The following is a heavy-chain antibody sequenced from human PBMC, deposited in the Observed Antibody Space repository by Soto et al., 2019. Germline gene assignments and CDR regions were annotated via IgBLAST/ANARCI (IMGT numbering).Heavy chain of an antibody. V-gene: IGHV1-3*04. CDR1: GYTLTSYA. CDR2: INTGNGNT. Sequence: QVQLVQSGAEVKKPGASVKVSCKASGYTLTSYAMHWVRQAPGQRLEWMGWINTGNGNTKYLQKFHGRVTITRDTSACTAYMELSSLRSEDTAVYYCARGQSAVTTFYFDYWGQRTLVTVSS. CDR3: ARGQSAVTTFYFDY. D-gene: IGHD4-17*01. J-gene: IGHJ4*02.